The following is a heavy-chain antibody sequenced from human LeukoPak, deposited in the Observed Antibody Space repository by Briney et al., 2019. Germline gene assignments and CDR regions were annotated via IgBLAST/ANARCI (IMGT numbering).Heavy chain of an antibody. CDR1: GFTFSSYS. D-gene: IGHD3-22*01. CDR2: ISSSSSTI. Sequence: PGGSLRLSCAASGFTFSSYSMNWVRQAPGKGLEWVSYISSSSSTIYYADSVKGRFTISRDNAKNSLYLQMNSLRAEDTAVYYCARATDYYDSPFDYWGQGTLVTVSS. CDR3: ARATDYYDSPFDY. V-gene: IGHV3-48*04. J-gene: IGHJ4*02.